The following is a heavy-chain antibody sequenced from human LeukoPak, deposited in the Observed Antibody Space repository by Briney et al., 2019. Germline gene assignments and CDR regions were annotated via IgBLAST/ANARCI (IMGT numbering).Heavy chain of an antibody. Sequence: ASVKVSCKASGYTFSDHDVNWVRQAPGQGLEWMGWMNPNTGNTGYAQNLQGRVTMTRTNSITTAYMELSSLTSDDTAVYYCARGGGGEYLDWFDFWGQRTLVIVSS. CDR1: GYTFSDHD. CDR2: MNPNTGNT. D-gene: IGHD4-17*01. CDR3: ARGGGGEYLDWFDF. V-gene: IGHV1-8*01. J-gene: IGHJ5*01.